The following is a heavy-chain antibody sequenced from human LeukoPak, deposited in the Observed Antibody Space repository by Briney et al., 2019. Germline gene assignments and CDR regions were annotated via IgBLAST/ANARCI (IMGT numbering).Heavy chain of an antibody. J-gene: IGHJ6*02. CDR1: GFTFSNYA. CDR3: AKSMVRGSFDYYYGMDV. D-gene: IGHD3-10*01. V-gene: IGHV3-23*01. CDR2: ISGSGGSA. Sequence: GGSLRLSYAASGFTFSNYAMSWVRQAPGKGLEWVSAISGSGGSAYYADSVKGRFTISRDNSKNTLYLQMNSLRAEDTAVYYCAKSMVRGSFDYYYGMDVWGQGTTVTVSS.